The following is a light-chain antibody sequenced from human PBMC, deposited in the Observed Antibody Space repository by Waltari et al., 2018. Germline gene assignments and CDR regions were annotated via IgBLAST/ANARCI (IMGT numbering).Light chain of an antibody. V-gene: IGLV3-1*01. Sequence: SYELTQPPSVSVSPGQTASITCSGANLGEKYACWYQQKPGQPPVLVIYQDTKRPSGIPERFSGYNSGNTATLTISGTQAMDEADYYCQAWDSSTSGVFGTGTKVTVL. CDR1: NLGEKY. CDR3: QAWDSSTSGV. J-gene: IGLJ1*01. CDR2: QDT.